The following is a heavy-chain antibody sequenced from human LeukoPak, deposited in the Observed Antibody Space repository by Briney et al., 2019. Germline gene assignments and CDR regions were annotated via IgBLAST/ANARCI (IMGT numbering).Heavy chain of an antibody. CDR1: GGSFSGYY. D-gene: IGHD2-15*01. CDR3: ARRTCSGGSCYPYNWFDP. CDR2: IYYGGST. Sequence: SETLSLTCAVYGGSFSGYYWSWIRQPPGKGLEWIGSIYYGGSTYYNPSLKSRVTISVDTSKNQFSLKLSSVTAADTAVYYCARRTCSGGSCYPYNWFDPWGQGTLVTVSS. V-gene: IGHV4-34*01. J-gene: IGHJ5*02.